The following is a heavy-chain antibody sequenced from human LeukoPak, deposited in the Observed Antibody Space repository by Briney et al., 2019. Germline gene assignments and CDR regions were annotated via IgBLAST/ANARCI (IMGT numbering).Heavy chain of an antibody. Sequence: GGSLRLSCAASGFTVSSNYMSWVRQAPGKGLEWVSVIYSGGSTYYADSVKGRFTISRDNSKNTLYLQMNSLRAEDTAVYYCASGPKGITPFDYWGQGTLVTVSS. CDR1: GFTVSSNY. V-gene: IGHV3-66*01. J-gene: IGHJ4*02. D-gene: IGHD2-15*01. CDR2: IYSGGST. CDR3: ASGPKGITPFDY.